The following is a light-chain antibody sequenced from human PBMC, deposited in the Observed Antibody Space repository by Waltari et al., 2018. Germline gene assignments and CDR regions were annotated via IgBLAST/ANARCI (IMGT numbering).Light chain of an antibody. CDR3: QSYDSSNREV. V-gene: IGLV6-57*02. CDR1: SGSIASNY. CDR2: EDT. J-gene: IGLJ3*02. Sequence: NFMLTQPHSVSGSPGKTVTISCTGSSGSIASNYVQWDPQRPGRAPTTVIYEDTQRPSGVPARFSRAIDRSSNSASLTISGLKTEDEADYYCQSYDSSNREVFGGGTKLTVL.